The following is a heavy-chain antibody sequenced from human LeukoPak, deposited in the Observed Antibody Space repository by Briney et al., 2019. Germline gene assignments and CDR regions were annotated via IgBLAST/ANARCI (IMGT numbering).Heavy chain of an antibody. D-gene: IGHD6-19*01. J-gene: IGHJ3*02. Sequence: GGSLRLSCAASGFTFSNYGMHWVRQAPGKGLEWVAVIAYDGSNEYYAEFVKGRFTISRDNSKNTLYLQMYSLRAEDAAVYFCAKDQGIAVAGTDDAFDIWGQGTRVTVSS. CDR3: AKDQGIAVAGTDDAFDI. CDR2: IAYDGSNE. V-gene: IGHV3-30*18. CDR1: GFTFSNYG.